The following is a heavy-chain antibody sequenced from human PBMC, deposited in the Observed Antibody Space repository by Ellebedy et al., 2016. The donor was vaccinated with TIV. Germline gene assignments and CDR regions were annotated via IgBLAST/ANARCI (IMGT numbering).Heavy chain of an antibody. J-gene: IGHJ4*02. CDR2: IYYTGST. Sequence: MPSDTLSLTCTVPGGSIRSYYWSWIRQSPGKGLNWIGYIYYTGSTNYNPSPKSRVTISVDTSKNQFSLKQRSVTAADTAVYYCARVRAAAGMAHFDNWGQGTLVTVSS. D-gene: IGHD6-13*01. CDR3: ARVRAAAGMAHFDN. V-gene: IGHV4-59*01. CDR1: GGSIRSYY.